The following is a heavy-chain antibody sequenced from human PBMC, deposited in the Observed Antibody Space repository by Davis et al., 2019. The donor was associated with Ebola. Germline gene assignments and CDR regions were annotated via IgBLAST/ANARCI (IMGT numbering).Heavy chain of an antibody. CDR3: AREHYDILTCRMDY. J-gene: IGHJ4*02. V-gene: IGHV1-46*04. CDR1: GYTFTTYY. D-gene: IGHD3-9*01. Sequence: ASVKVSCKASGYTFTTYYMHWVRQAPGQGLEWMGVINTFGGTTTYAQKLQDRVTMTRDTSTSTVYMELSSLRSEDTAMYFCAREHYDILTCRMDYWGQGTLVTVSS. CDR2: INTFGGTT.